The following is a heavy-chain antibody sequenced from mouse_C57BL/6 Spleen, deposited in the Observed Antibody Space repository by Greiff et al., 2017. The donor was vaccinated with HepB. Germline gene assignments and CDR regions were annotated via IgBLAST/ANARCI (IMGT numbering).Heavy chain of an antibody. Sequence: VQLQQSGPELVKPGASVQISCKASGYAFSSSWMNWVKQRPGKGLEWIGRIYPGDGDTNYNGKFKGKATLTADKSSSTAYMQLSSLTSEDSAVYFCARIYYDYEGFAYWGQGTLVTVSA. CDR2: IYPGDGDT. CDR3: ARIYYDYEGFAY. J-gene: IGHJ3*01. V-gene: IGHV1-82*01. CDR1: GYAFSSSW. D-gene: IGHD2-4*01.